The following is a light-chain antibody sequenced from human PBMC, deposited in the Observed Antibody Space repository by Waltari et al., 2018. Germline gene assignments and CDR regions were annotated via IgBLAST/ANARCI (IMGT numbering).Light chain of an antibody. CDR3: QQYGSGYT. J-gene: IGKJ2*01. Sequence: EIVLTQSPGTLSLSPGERATHSCRASQSVSSSYLAWYQQKPGQAPRLLIYGASSRATGIPDRFSGSGSGTDFTLTISRLEPVDFAVYYCQQYGSGYTFGQGTKQEIK. V-gene: IGKV3-20*01. CDR2: GAS. CDR1: QSVSSSY.